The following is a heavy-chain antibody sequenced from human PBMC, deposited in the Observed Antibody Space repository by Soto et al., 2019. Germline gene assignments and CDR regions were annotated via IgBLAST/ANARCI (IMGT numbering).Heavy chain of an antibody. Sequence: QVQLVESGGGVVQPGRSLRLSCAASGFTFSSYGMHWVRQAPGKGLAWVAVISYDESNKYYADSVKGRFTISRDNSKNTLYLQMNSLRAEDTAVYYCAKSIAAVGTPPYFYYYGMDVWGQGTTVTVSS. V-gene: IGHV3-30*18. J-gene: IGHJ6*02. CDR2: ISYDESNK. CDR3: AKSIAAVGTPPYFYYYGMDV. D-gene: IGHD6-13*01. CDR1: GFTFSSYG.